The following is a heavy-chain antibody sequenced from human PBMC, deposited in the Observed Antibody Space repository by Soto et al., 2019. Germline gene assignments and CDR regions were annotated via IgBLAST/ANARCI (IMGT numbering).Heavy chain of an antibody. J-gene: IGHJ4*02. CDR1: GFSLSTSGVA. CDR3: ARIFDFWSGYYFSY. Sequence: PTRATPTQTLTLTCTFSGFSLSTSGVAVGWIRQAPRKAPEWLAFIFWDDDKRYSPSLENRLTITKDTSKNQVVLTMTNMDPVDTATYYCARIFDFWSGYYFSYWGRGTLVTVSP. CDR2: IFWDDDK. D-gene: IGHD3-3*01. V-gene: IGHV2-5*02.